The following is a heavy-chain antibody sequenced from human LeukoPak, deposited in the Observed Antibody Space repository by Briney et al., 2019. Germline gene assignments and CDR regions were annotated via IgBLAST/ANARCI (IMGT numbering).Heavy chain of an antibody. CDR1: GGSISSGNW. Sequence: SETLSLTCAVSGGSISSGNWWSWVRQPPGKGLEWIGEIYHSGSTNYNPSLKSRVTISVDKSKNQFSLKLSSVTAADTAVYYCARDVGYCSSTSCWKYNWFDPWGQGTLVTVSS. CDR3: ARDVGYCSSTSCWKYNWFDP. V-gene: IGHV4-4*02. D-gene: IGHD2-2*03. CDR2: IYHSGST. J-gene: IGHJ5*02.